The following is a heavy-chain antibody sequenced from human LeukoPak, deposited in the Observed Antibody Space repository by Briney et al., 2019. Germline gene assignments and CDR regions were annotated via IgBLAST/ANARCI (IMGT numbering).Heavy chain of an antibody. V-gene: IGHV5-51*01. CDR1: GYSFTSHW. CDR2: VNPDDSDT. D-gene: IGHD3-10*01. CDR3: ARLRWPRGGRSSFDY. J-gene: IGHJ4*02. Sequence: GESLKISCKGSGYSFTSHWIGWVRQMPGKGLEWMGIVNPDDSDTIYSPSFQGQVTISPDESITPAYLQWRSLQASDTAMYYCARLRWPRGGRSSFDYWGQGALVTVSS.